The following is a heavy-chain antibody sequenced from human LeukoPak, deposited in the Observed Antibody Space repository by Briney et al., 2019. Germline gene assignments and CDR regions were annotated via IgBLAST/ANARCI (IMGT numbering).Heavy chain of an antibody. V-gene: IGHV3-23*01. Sequence: GGSLRLSCAASGFTLSNYAMNWVRQAPGKGLEWVSSINGSGDKTYYADSVKGRFTISRDNSKNTLYLQMNSLRAEDTAVYYCAKPARTDYADYWGQGTLVTVSS. CDR1: GFTLSNYA. CDR2: INGSGDKT. CDR3: AKPARTDYADY. J-gene: IGHJ4*02. D-gene: IGHD1-14*01.